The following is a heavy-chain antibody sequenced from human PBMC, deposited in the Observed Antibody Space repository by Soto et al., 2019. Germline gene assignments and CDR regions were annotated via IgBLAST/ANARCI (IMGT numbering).Heavy chain of an antibody. D-gene: IGHD2-21*02. CDR2: INHSGTI. J-gene: IGHJ6*02. V-gene: IGHV4-34*01. Sequence: SETLSLTCAVYGGSFSGYYWTWIRQPPGKGLEWIGEINHSGTINFNPSLKSRLTISLDTSKKHFSLKLSSVTDADTAAYYCARADRTLVTSYSLDVWGQVTTVTVS. CDR1: GGSFSGYY. CDR3: ARADRTLVTSYSLDV.